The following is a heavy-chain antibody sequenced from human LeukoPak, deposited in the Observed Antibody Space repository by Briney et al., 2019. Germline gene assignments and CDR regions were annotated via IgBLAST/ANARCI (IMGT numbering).Heavy chain of an antibody. CDR3: ARDAYGDYGFDY. Sequence: SETLSLTCTVSGGYISSYYWSWIRQPPGKGLEWIGYIYYSGSTNYNPSLKSRVTISVDTSKNQFSLKLSSVTAADTAVYYCARDAYGDYGFDYWGQGTLVTVSS. J-gene: IGHJ4*02. V-gene: IGHV4-59*01. CDR1: GGYISSYY. CDR2: IYYSGST. D-gene: IGHD4-17*01.